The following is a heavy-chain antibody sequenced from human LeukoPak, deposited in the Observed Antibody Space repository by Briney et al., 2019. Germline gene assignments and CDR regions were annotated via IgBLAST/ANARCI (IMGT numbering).Heavy chain of an antibody. Sequence: ETGGSLRLPCAASGFTFSNYTMHWVRQAPGKGLEGVALISFDGNNKYYADSVTGRLTISRDNSKNTVYVQRNSLRADDMAVYYCAGEGMAVAGVDYWGQGTLVTVS. CDR2: ISFDGNNK. V-gene: IGHV3-30-3*01. D-gene: IGHD6-19*01. CDR1: GFTFSNYT. CDR3: AGEGMAVAGVDY. J-gene: IGHJ4*02.